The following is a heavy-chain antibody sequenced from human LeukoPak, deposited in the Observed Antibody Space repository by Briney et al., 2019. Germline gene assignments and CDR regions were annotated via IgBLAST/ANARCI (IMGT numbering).Heavy chain of an antibody. D-gene: IGHD6-13*01. CDR2: INPSGGST. CDR1: GYTFTSYY. J-gene: IGHJ4*02. V-gene: IGHV1-46*01. CDR3: ARAVSYIAAAGTGRDY. Sequence: ASVKVSCKASGYTFTSYYMHWVRQAPGQGLEWMGIINPSGGSTSHAQKFQGRVTMTRDTSTSTVYLELSSLRSEDTAVYYCARAVSYIAAAGTGRDYWGQGTPVTVSS.